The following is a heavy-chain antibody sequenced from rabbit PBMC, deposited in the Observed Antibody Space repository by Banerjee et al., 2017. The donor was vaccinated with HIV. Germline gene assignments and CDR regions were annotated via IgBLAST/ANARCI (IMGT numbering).Heavy chain of an antibody. CDR1: GFSFSSSYY. D-gene: IGHD1-1*01. J-gene: IGHJ4*01. CDR2: IYAGSSGST. CDR3: ARASSGYYYFSL. Sequence: QSLEESGGDLVKPGASLTLTCTASGFSFSSSYYMCWVRQAPGKGLEWIACIYAGSSGSTYYASWAKGRFTISKTSSTTVTLQMTSLTAADTATYFCARASSGYYYFSLWGPGTLVTVS. V-gene: IGHV1S40*01.